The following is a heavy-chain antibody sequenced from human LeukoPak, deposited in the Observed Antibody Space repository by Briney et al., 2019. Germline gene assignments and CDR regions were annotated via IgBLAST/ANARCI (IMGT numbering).Heavy chain of an antibody. CDR3: ARAVGDCSSTSCYFEYYYYYYMDV. V-gene: IGHV3-33*01. D-gene: IGHD2-2*01. CDR2: IWYDGSNK. Sequence: GRSLRLSCAASGFTFSSYGMHWVRQAPGKGLEWVAVIWYDGSNKYYEDSVKGRFTISRDNSKNTLYPQMNSLRAEDTAVYYCARAVGDCSSTSCYFEYYYYYYMDVWGKGTTVTVSS. CDR1: GFTFSSYG. J-gene: IGHJ6*03.